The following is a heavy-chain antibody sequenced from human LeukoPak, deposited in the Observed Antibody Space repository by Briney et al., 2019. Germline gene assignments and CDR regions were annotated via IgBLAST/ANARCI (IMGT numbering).Heavy chain of an antibody. J-gene: IGHJ1*01. CDR2: INPNSGGT. Sequence: ASVKVSCKASGYTFTGYYMHWVRQAPGQGLEWMGWINPNSGGTNYAQKFQGRVTMTRDTSISTAYMELSRLRSDDTAVYYCARGRVIAIYALHAEYFQHWGQGTLVTVSS. CDR1: GYTFTGYY. CDR3: ARGRVIAIYALHAEYFQH. D-gene: IGHD2-21*01. V-gene: IGHV1-2*02.